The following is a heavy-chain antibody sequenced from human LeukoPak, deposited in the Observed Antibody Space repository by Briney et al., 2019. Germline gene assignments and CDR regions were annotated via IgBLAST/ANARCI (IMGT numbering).Heavy chain of an antibody. Sequence: LRLSCAASGFIFSDYYMSWIRQPPGKGLEWIGSIYYSGSTYYNPSLKSRVTISVDTSKNQFSLKLSSVTAADTAVYYCARRFGSGSSPFDYWGQGTLVTVSS. CDR3: ARRFGSGSSPFDY. CDR2: IYYSGST. V-gene: IGHV4-38-2*01. CDR1: GFIFSDYY. J-gene: IGHJ4*02. D-gene: IGHD3-10*01.